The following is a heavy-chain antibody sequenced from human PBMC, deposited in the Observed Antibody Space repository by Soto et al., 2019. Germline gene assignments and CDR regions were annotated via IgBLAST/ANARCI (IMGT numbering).Heavy chain of an antibody. CDR1: GFTFSSYA. CDR2: ISGSGGST. V-gene: IGHV3-23*01. Sequence: GGSLRLSCAASGFTFSSYAMSWVRQAPGKGLEWVSAISGSGGSTYYADSVKGRFTISRDNSKNTLYLQMNSLRAEDTAVYYCAKASYCSSTSCYAPSYYYYMDVWGKGTTVTVSS. J-gene: IGHJ6*03. CDR3: AKASYCSSTSCYAPSYYYYMDV. D-gene: IGHD2-2*01.